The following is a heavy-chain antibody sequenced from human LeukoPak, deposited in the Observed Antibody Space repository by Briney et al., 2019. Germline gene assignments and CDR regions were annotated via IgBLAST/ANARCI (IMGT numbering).Heavy chain of an antibody. Sequence: GESLKISCKGSGYSFTSYWVSWGRQMPGKGLEWMGIINPGDSDTTYSPSFQGQVTISADKSISTAYLQWSSLKASDTAMYYCARPFPAAGTRPYWGQGTLVTVSS. CDR3: ARPFPAAGTRPY. CDR1: GYSFTSYW. D-gene: IGHD6-13*01. J-gene: IGHJ4*02. CDR2: INPGDSDT. V-gene: IGHV5-51*01.